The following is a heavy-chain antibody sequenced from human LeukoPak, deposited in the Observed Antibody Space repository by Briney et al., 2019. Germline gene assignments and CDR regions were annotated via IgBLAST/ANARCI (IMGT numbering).Heavy chain of an antibody. D-gene: IGHD3-22*01. V-gene: IGHV1-18*01. Sequence: ASVKVSCKASGYTFTSYGISWVRQALGQGLEWMGWISAYNGNTNYAQKLQGRVTMTTDTSTSTAYMELRSLRSDDTAVYYCARDRYYYDSSGYQELDYSGQGTLVTVSS. CDR2: ISAYNGNT. CDR1: GYTFTSYG. CDR3: ARDRYYYDSSGYQELDY. J-gene: IGHJ4*02.